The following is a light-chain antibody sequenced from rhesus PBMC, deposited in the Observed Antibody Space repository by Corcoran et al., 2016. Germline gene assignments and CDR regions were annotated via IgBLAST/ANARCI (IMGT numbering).Light chain of an antibody. V-gene: IGKV1-28*02. CDR3: LQYNSYPYS. J-gene: IGKJ2*01. Sequence: DIQMTQSPSSLSASVGDTVTITCRASQGFSSYLNWFQQKPGKAPKLLSYATSSLESGVPSRFSGSGSGTVFTLTISSLQPEYFAACYCLQYNSYPYSFGQGTKVEIK. CDR2: ATS. CDR1: QGFSSY.